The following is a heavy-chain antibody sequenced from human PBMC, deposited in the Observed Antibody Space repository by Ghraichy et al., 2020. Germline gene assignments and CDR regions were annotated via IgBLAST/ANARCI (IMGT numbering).Heavy chain of an antibody. V-gene: IGHV3-7*03. Sequence: GGSLRLSCAASGFTFSGYWMSWFRQAPGKGLEWVANIKQDGSEKYYVDSVKGRFTISRDNAKNSLYLQMNSLIAEDTPVYYCARARQTNYYDSSDYNVLVYFDYWGQGTLVTVSS. J-gene: IGHJ4*02. CDR3: ARARQTNYYDSSDYNVLVYFDY. CDR2: IKQDGSEK. CDR1: GFTFSGYW. D-gene: IGHD3-22*01.